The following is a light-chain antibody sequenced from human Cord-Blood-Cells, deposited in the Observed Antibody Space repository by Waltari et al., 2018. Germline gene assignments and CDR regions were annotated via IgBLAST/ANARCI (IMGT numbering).Light chain of an antibody. Sequence: IRMTQSPSSLSASTGDRLTITCRASQGIRSYLAWYQQKPGKAPKLLIYAASTLQSGVPSRFSGSGSGTDFTLTISCLQSEDFATYYCQQYYSYPRTFGQGTKVEIK. J-gene: IGKJ1*01. V-gene: IGKV1-8*01. CDR1: QGIRSY. CDR2: AAS. CDR3: QQYYSYPRT.